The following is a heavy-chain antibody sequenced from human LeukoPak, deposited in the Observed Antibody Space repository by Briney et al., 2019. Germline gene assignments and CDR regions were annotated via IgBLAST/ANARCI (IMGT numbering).Heavy chain of an antibody. CDR3: ARRSVIRSGWPFDY. D-gene: IGHD3-3*01. Sequence: GSLRLSCAASGFTFRSHAMSWVRQHPGKGLEWIGYIYYSGSTNYNPSLKSRVTISVDTSKNQFSLRLSSVTAADTAVYYCARRSVIRSGWPFDYWGQGTLVTVSS. V-gene: IGHV4-59*08. CDR2: IYYSGST. CDR1: GFTFRSHA. J-gene: IGHJ4*02.